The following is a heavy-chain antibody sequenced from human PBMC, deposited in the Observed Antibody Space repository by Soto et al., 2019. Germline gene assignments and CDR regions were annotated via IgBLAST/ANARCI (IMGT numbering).Heavy chain of an antibody. CDR1: GLTFSHYK. V-gene: IGHV3-48*02. CDR2: IVAGSSRA. Sequence: WSLRLSCTASGLTFSHYKMYWVRQTPGTVLAWVSYIVAGSSRAYYADSVKGSFTISRDNARNSLFLQMNSLRDDDTAVHYCVRDNRLRFFGWREFDPWGQLTMVTVYS. J-gene: IGHJ5*02. CDR3: VRDNRLRFFGWREFDP. D-gene: IGHD3-9*01.